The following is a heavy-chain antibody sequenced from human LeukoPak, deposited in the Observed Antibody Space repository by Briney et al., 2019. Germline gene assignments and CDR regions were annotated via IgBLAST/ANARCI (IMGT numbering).Heavy chain of an antibody. D-gene: IGHD6-19*01. J-gene: IGHJ5*02. Sequence: SETLSLTCAVYGGSFSGYYGSWIRQPPGKGLEWIGEINHSGSTNYNPSLKSRVTISVDTSKNQFSLKLSSVTAADTAVYYCARSLYASSNNWFDPRGQGTLVTVSS. CDR3: ARSLYASSNNWFDP. CDR2: INHSGST. CDR1: GGSFSGYY. V-gene: IGHV4-34*01.